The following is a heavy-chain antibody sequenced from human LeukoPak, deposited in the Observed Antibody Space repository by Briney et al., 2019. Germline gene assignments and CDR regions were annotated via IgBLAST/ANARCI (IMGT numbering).Heavy chain of an antibody. V-gene: IGHV3-7*01. CDR1: GFTVSSNY. J-gene: IGHJ4*02. CDR3: AKPYGYSPPAYFDY. Sequence: GGSLRLSCAASGFTVSSNYMSWVRQAPGKGLEWVANIKQDGSETYYVDSVKGRFTISRDNAKNSLYLQMNSLRAEDTAVYYCAKPYGYSPPAYFDYWGQGTLVTVSS. D-gene: IGHD5-18*01. CDR2: IKQDGSET.